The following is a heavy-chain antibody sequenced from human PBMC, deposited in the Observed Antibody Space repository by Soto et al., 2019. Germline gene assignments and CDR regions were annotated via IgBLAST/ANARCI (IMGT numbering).Heavy chain of an antibody. J-gene: IGHJ2*01. CDR3: ERAAAARGTRYWYFDL. CDR1: GGSISSGAYY. V-gene: IGHV4-31*03. CDR2: IHYSGNI. D-gene: IGHD6-13*01. Sequence: QVQLQESGPGLVKPSQTLSLTCTVSGGSISSGAYYWSWIRQHPGKGLEWIGYIHYSGNIYYNPSLKSRVTISVDTSKNQVSLRLSAVTAADTAVYYCERAAAARGTRYWYFDLWGRGTLVTVSS.